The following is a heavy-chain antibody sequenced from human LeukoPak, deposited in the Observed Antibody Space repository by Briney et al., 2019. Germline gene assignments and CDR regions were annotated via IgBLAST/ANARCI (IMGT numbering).Heavy chain of an antibody. J-gene: IGHJ5*02. CDR2: IIPIFGTA. CDR3: ARSNSSYFDP. CDR1: GGTFSSYA. D-gene: IGHD6-13*01. Sequence: PVKVSCKASGGTFSSYAISWVRQAPGQGLEWMGGIIPIFGTANYAQKFQGRVTITTDESTSTAYMELSSLRSEDTAVYYCARSNSSYFDPWGQGTLVTVSS. V-gene: IGHV1-69*05.